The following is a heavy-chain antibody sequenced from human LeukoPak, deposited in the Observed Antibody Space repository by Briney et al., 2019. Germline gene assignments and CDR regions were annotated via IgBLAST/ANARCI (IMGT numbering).Heavy chain of an antibody. V-gene: IGHV3-7*02. CDR3: ARLEYYYVSGNYYKLFDY. D-gene: IGHD3-10*01. Sequence: GGSLRLSCAASGFTFSRYWMSWVRQAPGKGLEWVANIKEDGSRNHYVDSVKGRFTISRDNAKNSLYLQMNSLRDEDTAVYYCARLEYYYVSGNYYKLFDYWGQGTLVTVCS. J-gene: IGHJ4*02. CDR1: GFTFSRYW. CDR2: IKEDGSRN.